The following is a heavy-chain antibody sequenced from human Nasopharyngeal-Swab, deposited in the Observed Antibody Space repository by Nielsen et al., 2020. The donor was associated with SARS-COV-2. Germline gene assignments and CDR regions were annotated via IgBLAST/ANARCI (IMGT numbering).Heavy chain of an antibody. J-gene: IGHJ4*02. CDR1: GFTFSSYS. CDR3: ARDGYSSSWYDY. D-gene: IGHD6-13*01. CDR2: ISSSSSYI. V-gene: IGHV3-21*01. Sequence: GEYLKISCAASGFTFSSYSMNWVRQAPGKGLEWVSSISSSSSYIYYADSVKGRFTISRDNAKNSLYLQMNSLRAEDTAVYYCARDGYSSSWYDYWGQGTLVTVSS.